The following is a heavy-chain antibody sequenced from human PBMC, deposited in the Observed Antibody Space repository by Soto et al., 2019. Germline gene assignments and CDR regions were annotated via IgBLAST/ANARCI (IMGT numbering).Heavy chain of an antibody. V-gene: IGHV6-1*01. CDR2: TYYRSKWYN. CDR3: ARGEWELTAEYFQH. D-gene: IGHD1-26*01. Sequence: QVQLQQSGPGLVKPSQTLSLTCAISGDSVSSNSAAWNWIRQSPSRGLEWLGRTYYRSKWYNDXAVSVKSRITXXPXTCXNQFSLQLNSVTPEDTAVYYCARGEWELTAEYFQHWGQGTLVTVSS. J-gene: IGHJ1*01. CDR1: GDSVSSNSAA.